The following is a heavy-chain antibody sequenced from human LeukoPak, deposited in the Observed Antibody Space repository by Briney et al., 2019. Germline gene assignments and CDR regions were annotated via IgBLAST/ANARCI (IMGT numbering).Heavy chain of an antibody. CDR2: INPNSGGT. Sequence: ASVKVSCKASGYTFTGYYIEWVRQAPGQGLEWMGWINPNSGGTNYAQKFQGRVTMTRDTSISTAYMELSRLRSDDTAVFYCATSSGWKSNIDYWGQGTLVTVSS. V-gene: IGHV1-2*02. D-gene: IGHD6-19*01. J-gene: IGHJ4*02. CDR3: ATSSGWKSNIDY. CDR1: GYTFTGYY.